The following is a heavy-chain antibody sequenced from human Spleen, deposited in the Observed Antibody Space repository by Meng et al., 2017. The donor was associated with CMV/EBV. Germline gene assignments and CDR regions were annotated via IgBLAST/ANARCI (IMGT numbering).Heavy chain of an antibody. CDR1: GFTFSTYW. D-gene: IGHD2-21*01. Sequence: GESLKISCAASGFTFSTYWMHWVRQAPGKGLMWVSRIKTDGNSTTYADSVKGRFTISRDNAQKSLYLQMNSLRAEDTAVYYCARGVSRGMDVWGQGTTVTVSS. CDR3: ARGVSRGMDV. CDR2: IKTDGNST. J-gene: IGHJ6*01. V-gene: IGHV3-74*01.